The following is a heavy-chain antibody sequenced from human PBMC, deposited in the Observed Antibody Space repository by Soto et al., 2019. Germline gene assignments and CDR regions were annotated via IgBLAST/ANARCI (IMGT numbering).Heavy chain of an antibody. CDR1: GASIGSSY. CDR3: AREVNIVATTYNWFDP. Sequence: PSETLSLTCTVSGASIGSSYWSWIRQPPGKGLEWMGYIFYTGSTNYNPSLNSRVTITIDTSKNQFSLKLSSVTAADTAVYYCAREVNIVATTYNWFDPWGQGTLVTVSS. V-gene: IGHV4-59*01. CDR2: IFYTGST. D-gene: IGHD5-12*01. J-gene: IGHJ5*02.